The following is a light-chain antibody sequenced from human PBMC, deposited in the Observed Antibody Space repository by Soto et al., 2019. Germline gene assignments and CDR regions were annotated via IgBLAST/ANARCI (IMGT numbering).Light chain of an antibody. CDR3: QQYGSSPRT. V-gene: IGKV3-20*01. CDR1: QTVDRNY. CDR2: GIS. J-gene: IGKJ1*01. Sequence: EIVLTQSPGILSLSPGEGATLSCRASQTVDRNYFAWYQQKPGQAPRLLIYGISSRATGIPDRFRGSGSGTDFTLTISRLEPKDFAVYYCQQYGSSPRTFGQGTKVEIK.